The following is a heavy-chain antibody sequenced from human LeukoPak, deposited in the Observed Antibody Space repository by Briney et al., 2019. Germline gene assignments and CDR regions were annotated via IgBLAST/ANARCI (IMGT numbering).Heavy chain of an antibody. V-gene: IGHV1-2*02. J-gene: IGHJ4*02. CDR3: ARQADRFLCGDDCYLPGY. CDR1: GYTFIGYY. Sequence: ASVKVSCKASGYTFIGYYIHWVRQAPGQGLEWMGWINPNSGGTDYAQKFQGRVTMTRDTSISTAYMELSRLRSDDTAVYYCARQADRFLCGDDCYLPGYWGQGTLVPVSS. CDR2: INPNSGGT. D-gene: IGHD2-21*01.